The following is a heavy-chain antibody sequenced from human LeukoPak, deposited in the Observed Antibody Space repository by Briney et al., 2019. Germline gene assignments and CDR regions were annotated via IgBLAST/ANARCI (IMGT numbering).Heavy chain of an antibody. CDR1: GNTFTSYY. J-gene: IGHJ4*02. CDR2: INPSGDST. CDR3: ARDYDRSAWGFDF. V-gene: IGHV1-46*01. Sequence: ASVKVSCKASGNTFTSYYIHWVRQAPGQGLEWMGIINPSGDSTSYAQKFQGRVTMTRDTSTSTVYMGLSSLRSDDTAVYYCARDYDRSAWGFDFWGQGTLVTVSS. D-gene: IGHD3-3*01.